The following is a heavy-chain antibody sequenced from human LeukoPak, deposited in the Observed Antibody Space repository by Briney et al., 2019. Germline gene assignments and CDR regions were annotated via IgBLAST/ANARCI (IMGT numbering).Heavy chain of an antibody. Sequence: SETLSLTCTVSGDPISGHYWNWIRQTPGKGLEWIGYIYYSGTTNYNPSLKSRVTISLDTSKNQFSLKLSSVTAADTAVYYCARESYSSSWYADYWGQGTLVTVSS. CDR2: IYYSGTT. CDR1: GDPISGHY. D-gene: IGHD6-13*01. CDR3: ARESYSSSWYADY. V-gene: IGHV4-59*11. J-gene: IGHJ4*02.